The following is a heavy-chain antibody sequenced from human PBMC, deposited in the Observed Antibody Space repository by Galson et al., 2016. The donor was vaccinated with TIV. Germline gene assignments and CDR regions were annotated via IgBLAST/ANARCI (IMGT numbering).Heavy chain of an antibody. J-gene: IGHJ6*02. D-gene: IGHD4-17*01. Sequence: SVKVSCKASGATFNKYAISWVRQAPGQGLEWMGGIIPIFGTANYAQKFQGRFTITADEFPSAAYMELNSLRSEDTAVYYCARGSGDTYYYYFGMDVWGQGTTVTVSS. CDR1: GATFNKYA. CDR3: ARGSGDTYYYYFGMDV. CDR2: IIPIFGTA. V-gene: IGHV1-69*13.